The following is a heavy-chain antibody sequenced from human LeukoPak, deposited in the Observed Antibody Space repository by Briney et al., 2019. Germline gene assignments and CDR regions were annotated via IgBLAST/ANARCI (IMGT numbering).Heavy chain of an antibody. Sequence: ASVTVSCKVSAYTLTELSMHWVRQAPGKGLEWMGGFDPEDGETIYAQKFQGRVTMTEDTSTDTAYMELSSLRSEDTAVYYCATGYSSSWDVSNYYFDYWGQGTLVTVSS. CDR1: AYTLTELS. J-gene: IGHJ4*02. D-gene: IGHD6-13*01. CDR2: FDPEDGET. CDR3: ATGYSSSWDVSNYYFDY. V-gene: IGHV1-24*01.